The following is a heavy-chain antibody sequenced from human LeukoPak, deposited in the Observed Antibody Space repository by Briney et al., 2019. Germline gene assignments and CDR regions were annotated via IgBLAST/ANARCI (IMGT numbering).Heavy chain of an antibody. V-gene: IGHV6-1*01. CDR3: ARVKDYYDGSVYYFLDY. CDR1: GDSVSSNTAA. Sequence: SQTLSLTCAISGDSVSSNTAAWNWIRHSPSRGLEWLGRTYYRSKWYNDYAVSVKSRITINPDTSKNQFSLQLNSVTSEDTAVYFCARVKDYYDGSVYYFLDYWGQGTLVTVSS. CDR2: TYYRSKWYN. D-gene: IGHD3-22*01. J-gene: IGHJ4*02.